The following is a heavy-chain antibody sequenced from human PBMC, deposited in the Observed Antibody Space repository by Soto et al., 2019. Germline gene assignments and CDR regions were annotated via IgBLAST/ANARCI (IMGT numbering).Heavy chain of an antibody. CDR3: AREGHGYSEIDN. J-gene: IGHJ4*02. CDR1: GASLSSGDYY. D-gene: IGHD5-12*01. Sequence: PSETLSLTCKVSGASLSSGDYYWNWIRQLPGKGLEWIGYIYYTRVTSYNPSLKSRVTISVDTSKHQFSLKLHSVTAADTAVYYCAREGHGYSEIDNWGQGTLVTVSS. CDR2: IYYTRVT. V-gene: IGHV4-31*03.